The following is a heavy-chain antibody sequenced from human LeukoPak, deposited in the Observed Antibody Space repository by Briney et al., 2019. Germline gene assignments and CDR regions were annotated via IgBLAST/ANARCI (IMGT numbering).Heavy chain of an antibody. V-gene: IGHV4-59*01. CDR2: IYYSGST. D-gene: IGHD6-19*01. Sequence: SETLSLTCTVSGGSISSYYWSWIRQPPGKGLEWIGYIYYSGSTNYNPSLKSRVTISVDTSKNQFSLKLSSVTAADTAVYYCARQWPTAFDYWGQGTLVTVSS. J-gene: IGHJ4*02. CDR3: ARQWPTAFDY. CDR1: GGSISSYY.